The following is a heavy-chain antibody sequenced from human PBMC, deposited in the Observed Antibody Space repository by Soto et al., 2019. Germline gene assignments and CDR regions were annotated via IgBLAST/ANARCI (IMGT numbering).Heavy chain of an antibody. CDR2: INHSGST. V-gene: IGHV4-34*01. Sequence: SETLSLTCAVYGGSFSGYYWSWIRQPPGKGLEWIGEINHSGSTNYNPSLKSRVTISVDTSKNQFSLKLSSVTAADTAVYYCARWLPPMTTVTTDWFDHWGQGTLVTVS. J-gene: IGHJ5*02. D-gene: IGHD4-17*01. CDR3: ARWLPPMTTVTTDWFDH. CDR1: GGSFSGYY.